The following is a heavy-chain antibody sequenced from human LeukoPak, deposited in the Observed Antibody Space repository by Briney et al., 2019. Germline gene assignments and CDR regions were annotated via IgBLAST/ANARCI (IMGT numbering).Heavy chain of an antibody. CDR3: AKASWVSDADAVL. J-gene: IGHJ4*02. D-gene: IGHD3-10*01. Sequence: SETLSLTCTVSGGSISSQYWSWVRQPPGKGLEWIGYIYYSESTNYNPSLKSRVTISVDTSKNQFSLKLSSVTAADTAVYYCAKASWVSDADAVLWGQGTLVTVSS. CDR2: IYYSEST. V-gene: IGHV4-59*11. CDR1: GGSISSQY.